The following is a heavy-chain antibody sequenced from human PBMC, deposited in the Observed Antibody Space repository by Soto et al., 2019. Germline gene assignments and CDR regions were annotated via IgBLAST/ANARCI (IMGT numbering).Heavy chain of an antibody. J-gene: IGHJ4*02. CDR3: ATETKESFYFGI. D-gene: IGHD3-10*01. V-gene: IGHV1-46*01. Sequence: ASVKVSCKASSYTLSKYNIHWLRQAPGQGLEWLGIIRPSGENTGYAQRFQGRVTVTRDTSTSTVYMELTSLKSDDTGVYYCATETKESFYFGIWGRGSLVTVSS. CDR2: IRPSGENT. CDR1: SYTLSKYN.